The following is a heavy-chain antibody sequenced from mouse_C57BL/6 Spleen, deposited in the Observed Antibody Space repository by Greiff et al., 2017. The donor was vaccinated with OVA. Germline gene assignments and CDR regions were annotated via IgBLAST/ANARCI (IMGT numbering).Heavy chain of an antibody. D-gene: IGHD2-1*01. CDR1: GYSITSGYY. J-gene: IGHJ4*01. Sequence: VQLKESGPGLVKPSPSLSLSCSATGYSITSGYYWNWIRQPPGNKLEWMGYITYDGSNNYNPSLKNRITITLDTSKNQFFLKLNSVTTEDTAADYCARRGNYGDYAVDYWGRGASVAVSS. CDR2: ITYDGSN. CDR3: ARRGNYGDYAVDY. V-gene: IGHV3-6*01.